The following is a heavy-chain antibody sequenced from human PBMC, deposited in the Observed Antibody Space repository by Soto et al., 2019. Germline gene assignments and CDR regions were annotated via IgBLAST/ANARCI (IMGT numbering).Heavy chain of an antibody. Sequence: DVPLLESGGGLVQPGGSLRLSCAASGFTFRSYAMSWVRQAPGKGLEWVSGISGSGISTHYADSVKGRFTVSRDNSQNTLYLQMNRLRAEDTAVYNCAKEPVGPDWYFDLWGRGTLVTVSS. CDR3: AKEPVGPDWYFDL. J-gene: IGHJ2*01. V-gene: IGHV3-23*01. CDR1: GFTFRSYA. CDR2: ISGSGIST.